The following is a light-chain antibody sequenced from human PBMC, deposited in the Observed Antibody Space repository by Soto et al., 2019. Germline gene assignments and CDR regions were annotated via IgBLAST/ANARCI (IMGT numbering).Light chain of an antibody. V-gene: IGKV3-20*01. J-gene: IGKJ4*01. Sequence: EIVLTQSPGTLSLSPGESTTLSCSASQSVGRNFLAWYQQTRGRAPRLLIHGASYRATGIPDRFSGSGSETDFTLTISRLEPEDSAVYYCHQYAASPLTFGGGTKIEIK. CDR1: QSVGRNF. CDR3: HQYAASPLT. CDR2: GAS.